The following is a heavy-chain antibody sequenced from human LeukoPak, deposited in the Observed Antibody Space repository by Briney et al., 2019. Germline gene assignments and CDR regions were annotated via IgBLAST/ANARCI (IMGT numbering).Heavy chain of an antibody. D-gene: IGHD2-15*01. Sequence: SETLSLTCTVSGGSISSSSYYWGWIRQPPGKGLEWIGSIYYSGSTYYNPSLKRRVTISVDTSKNQFSLKLSSVTAADTAVYYCARHHCSGGSCYSVYYYGMDVWGQGTTVTVS. CDR3: ARHHCSGGSCYSVYYYGMDV. J-gene: IGHJ6*02. CDR2: IYYSGST. V-gene: IGHV4-39*01. CDR1: GGSISSSSYY.